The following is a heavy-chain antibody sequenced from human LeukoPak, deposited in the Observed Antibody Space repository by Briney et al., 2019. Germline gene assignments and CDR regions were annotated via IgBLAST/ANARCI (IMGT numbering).Heavy chain of an antibody. V-gene: IGHV1-18*01. Sequence: ASVKVSCKASGYTFTSYGISWVRQAPGQGLEWMGWIGAYNGNTNYAQKLQGRVTMTTDTSTSTAYMELRSLRSDDTAVYYCARASSGSYHGYFQHWGQGTLVTVSS. J-gene: IGHJ1*01. CDR1: GYTFTSYG. CDR2: IGAYNGNT. D-gene: IGHD1-26*01. CDR3: ARASSGSYHGYFQH.